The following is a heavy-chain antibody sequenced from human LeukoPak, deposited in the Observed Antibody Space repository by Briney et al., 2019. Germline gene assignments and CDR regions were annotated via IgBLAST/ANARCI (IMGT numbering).Heavy chain of an antibody. CDR1: GGSISSGDYY. V-gene: IGHV4-30-4*01. J-gene: IGHJ6*02. CDR3: PRVAADYYYYGMDV. Sequence: SETLSLTCTVSGGSISSGDYYWSWIRQPPGKGLEWIGYIYYSGSTYYNPSLKSRVTISVDKSKNQFSLKLSSVTAADTAVYYCPRVAADYYYYGMDVWGQGTTVTVSS. CDR2: IYYSGST. D-gene: IGHD6-19*01.